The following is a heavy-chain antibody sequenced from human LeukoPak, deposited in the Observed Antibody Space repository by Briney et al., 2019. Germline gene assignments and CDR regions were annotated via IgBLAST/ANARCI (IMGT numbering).Heavy chain of an antibody. CDR3: ARHLRNNWFDP. J-gene: IGHJ5*02. Sequence: PSETLSLTCTVSGGSISSYYWSWTRQPPGKGLEWIGYIYYSGSTNYNPSLKSRVTISVDTSKNQFSLKLTSVTAADTAVYYCARHLRNNWFDPWGQGTLVTVSS. CDR2: IYYSGST. CDR1: GGSISSYY. V-gene: IGHV4-59*08.